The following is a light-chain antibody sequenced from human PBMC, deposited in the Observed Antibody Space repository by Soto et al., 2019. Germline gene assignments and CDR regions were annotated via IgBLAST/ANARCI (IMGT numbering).Light chain of an antibody. CDR1: QSVGSTY. CDR3: QQYGTSSLT. V-gene: IGKV3-20*01. J-gene: IGKJ3*01. Sequence: EMVLTQSPGTLSLSPGERATLSCRASQSVGSTYLAWYQQKPGQAPKLLIYGVSSRATGIPDRFSGSGSGTDFTLTISRLEPEDFAVYYCQQYGTSSLTFGPGTKVDI. CDR2: GVS.